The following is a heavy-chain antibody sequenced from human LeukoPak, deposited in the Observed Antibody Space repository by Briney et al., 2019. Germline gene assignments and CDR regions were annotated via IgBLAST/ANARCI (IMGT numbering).Heavy chain of an antibody. CDR2: INHSEST. V-gene: IGHV4-34*01. J-gene: IGHJ6*02. CDR1: GGSFSGYY. Sequence: KPSETLSLTCAVYGGSFSGYYWSWIRQPPGKGLEWIGEINHSESTNYNPSLKSRVTISVDTSKNQFSLKLSSVTAADTAVYYCARGVVVAAIKHYYGMDVWAKGPRSPSP. D-gene: IGHD2-15*01. CDR3: ARGVVVAAIKHYYGMDV.